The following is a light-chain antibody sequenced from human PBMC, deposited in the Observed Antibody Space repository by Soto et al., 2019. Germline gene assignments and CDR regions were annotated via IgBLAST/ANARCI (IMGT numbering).Light chain of an antibody. CDR2: DAS. CDR1: QSVSSY. CDR3: QQRSNWPPIT. V-gene: IGKV3-11*01. J-gene: IGKJ5*01. Sequence: EIVLTQSPATLSLSPGERATLSCRASQSVSSYLAWYQQKPGQAPRLLIYDASNRATGIPARFSGSGSGTDFTLTISSLEPEDFAVYYCQQRSNWPPITFGQGXRL.